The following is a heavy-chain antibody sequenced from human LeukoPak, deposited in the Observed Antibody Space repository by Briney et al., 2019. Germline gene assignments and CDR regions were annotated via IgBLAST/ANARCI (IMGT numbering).Heavy chain of an antibody. CDR3: ARDHEWCGGDCNVNDAFDI. J-gene: IGHJ3*02. Sequence: GGSLRLSCEASGFTFTCRSVSWVRQAPGKGLEWVSSISSTGTYINYADSVKGRFTISRDNGKKSVDLHMNSLRVEDTAIYYCARDHEWCGGDCNVNDAFDIWGQGTVVAVSS. CDR2: ISSTGTYI. V-gene: IGHV3-21*01. D-gene: IGHD2-21*02. CDR1: GFTFTCRS.